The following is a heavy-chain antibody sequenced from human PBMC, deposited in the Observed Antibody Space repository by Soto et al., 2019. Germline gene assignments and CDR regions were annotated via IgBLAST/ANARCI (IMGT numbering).Heavy chain of an antibody. CDR1: GGTFSSYA. CDR3: ARGITWFDY. J-gene: IGHJ4*02. V-gene: IGHV1-69*13. Sequence: SVKVSCKASGGTFSSYAVSWVRQAPGQGLEWMGGIIPIFGTANYAQKLEGRVTIIADESTSTAYMELSSLRSEDTAVYYCARGITWFDYWGQGTLVTVS. CDR2: IIPIFGTA. D-gene: IGHD1-20*01.